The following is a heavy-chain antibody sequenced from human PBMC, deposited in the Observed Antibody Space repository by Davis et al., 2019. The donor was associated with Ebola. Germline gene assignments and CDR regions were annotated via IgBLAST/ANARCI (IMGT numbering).Heavy chain of an antibody. D-gene: IGHD3-3*01. V-gene: IGHV1-18*04. Sequence: AASVKVSCKASGYTFTSYGISWVRQAPGQGLEWMGWISAYNGNTNYAQKLQGRVTMTTDTSTSTAYMELRSLRSDDTAVYYCARDKLRFLEWLLFAVGGAHSCGMDVWGQGTTVTVSS. J-gene: IGHJ6*02. CDR2: ISAYNGNT. CDR1: GYTFTSYG. CDR3: ARDKLRFLEWLLFAVGGAHSCGMDV.